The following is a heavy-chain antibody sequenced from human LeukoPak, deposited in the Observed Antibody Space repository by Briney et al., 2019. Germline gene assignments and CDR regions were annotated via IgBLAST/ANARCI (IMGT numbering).Heavy chain of an antibody. CDR3: AREGRDYDFWDSDYYYYGMDV. J-gene: IGHJ6*02. Sequence: ASVKVSCKASGYTFTGYYMHWVRQAPGQGLEWMGWINPNRGGTNYAQKFQGWVTMTRDTSISTAYMELSRLRSDDTAVYYCAREGRDYDFWDSDYYYYGMDVWGQGTTVTVSS. CDR1: GYTFTGYY. V-gene: IGHV1-2*04. CDR2: INPNRGGT. D-gene: IGHD3-3*01.